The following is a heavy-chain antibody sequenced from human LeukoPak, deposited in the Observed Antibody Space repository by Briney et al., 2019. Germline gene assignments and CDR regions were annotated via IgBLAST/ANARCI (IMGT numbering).Heavy chain of an antibody. V-gene: IGHV4-39*07. CDR1: GGSISSSSYY. J-gene: IGHJ6*03. CDR2: IYYSGST. CDR3: ARVHYDGYYYYYYMDV. Sequence: SETLSLTCTVSGGSISSSSYYWGWIRQPPGKGLEWIGSIYYSGSTYYNPSLKSRVTISVDTSKNQFSLKLSSVTAADTAVYYCARVHYDGYYYYYYMDVWSKGTTVTISS. D-gene: IGHD3-3*01.